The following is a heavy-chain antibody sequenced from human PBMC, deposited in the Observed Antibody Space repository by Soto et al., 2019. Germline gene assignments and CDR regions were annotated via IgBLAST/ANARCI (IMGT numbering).Heavy chain of an antibody. CDR1: GFTFSSYG. J-gene: IGHJ4*02. V-gene: IGHV3-30*18. Sequence: QVQLVESGGGVVQPGRSLRLSCAASGFTFSSYGMHWVRQAPGKGLEWVAVISYDGSNKYYADSVKGRFTISRDNSKNTLYLQMNSLRAEDTAVYYCAKGWLRHNGAIGYWGQGTLVTVSS. D-gene: IGHD5-12*01. CDR3: AKGWLRHNGAIGY. CDR2: ISYDGSNK.